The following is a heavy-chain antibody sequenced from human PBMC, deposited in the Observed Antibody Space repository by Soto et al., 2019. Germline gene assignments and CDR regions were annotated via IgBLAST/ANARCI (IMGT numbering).Heavy chain of an antibody. CDR2: ISAYNGNT. D-gene: IGHD3-3*01. V-gene: IGHV1-18*01. CDR1: GYTFTSYG. J-gene: IGHJ6*02. CDR3: ARETYYDFWSGGRVYYYYGMDV. Sequence: GASVKVSCKASGYTFTSYGISWVRQAPGQGLEWMGWISAYNGNTNYAQKLQGRVTMTTDTSTSTAYMELRSLRSDDTAVYYCARETYYDFWSGGRVYYYYGMDVWGQGTTVTVSS.